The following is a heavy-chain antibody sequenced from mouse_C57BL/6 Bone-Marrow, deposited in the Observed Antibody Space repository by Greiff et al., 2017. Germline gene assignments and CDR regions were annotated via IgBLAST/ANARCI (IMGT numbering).Heavy chain of an antibody. CDR2: INPNYGTT. CDR3: ARGDYYGSSYLAMDY. CDR1: GYSFTDYN. D-gene: IGHD1-1*01. J-gene: IGHJ4*01. Sequence: EVQLQESGPELVKPGASVKISCKASGYSFTDYNMNWVKQSNGKSLEWIGVINPNYGTTSYNQKFKGKATLTVDQSSSTAYMQLNSLTSEDSAVYYCARGDYYGSSYLAMDYWGQGTSVTVSS. V-gene: IGHV1-39*01.